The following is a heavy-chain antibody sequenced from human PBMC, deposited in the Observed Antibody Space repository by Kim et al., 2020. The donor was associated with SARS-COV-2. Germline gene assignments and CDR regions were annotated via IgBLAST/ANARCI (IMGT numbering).Heavy chain of an antibody. CDR3: ARAHYDFWSGYYIDY. Sequence: DSVKGRFTISRGNAKNTLYLQMNSLRAEDTAVYYCARAHYDFWSGYYIDYWGQGTLVTVSS. J-gene: IGHJ4*02. D-gene: IGHD3-3*01. V-gene: IGHV3-74*01.